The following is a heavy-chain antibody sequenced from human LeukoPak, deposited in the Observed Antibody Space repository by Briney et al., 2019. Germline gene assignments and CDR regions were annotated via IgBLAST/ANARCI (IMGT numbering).Heavy chain of an antibody. Sequence: SETLSLTCAVYGGSVSGYYWSWIRQPPGKGLEWIGEINHSGSTNYNPSLKSRVTISVNTSKNQFSLKLSSVTAADTAVYYCARAPRFLEWTDAFDIWGQGTMVTVSS. CDR2: INHSGST. J-gene: IGHJ3*02. CDR1: GGSVSGYY. V-gene: IGHV4-34*01. D-gene: IGHD3-3*01. CDR3: ARAPRFLEWTDAFDI.